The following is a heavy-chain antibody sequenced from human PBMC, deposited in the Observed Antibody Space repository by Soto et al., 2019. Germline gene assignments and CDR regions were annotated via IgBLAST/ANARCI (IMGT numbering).Heavy chain of an antibody. CDR2: ISSNGGST. CDR1: GFTFSSYA. V-gene: IGHV3-64*02. J-gene: IGHJ6*02. D-gene: IGHD6-13*01. Sequence: PGGSLRLSCAASGFTFSSYAMHWVRQAPGKGLEYVSAISSNGGSTYYADSVKGRFTISRDNSKNTLYLQMGSLRSEDTAVYYCARIAAHYYYGMDVWGQGTTVTVSS. CDR3: ARIAAHYYYGMDV.